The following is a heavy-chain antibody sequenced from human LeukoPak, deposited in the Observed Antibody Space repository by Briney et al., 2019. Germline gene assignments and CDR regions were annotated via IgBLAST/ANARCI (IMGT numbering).Heavy chain of an antibody. CDR3: AREGVVRDYFDY. D-gene: IGHD3-3*01. CDR2: IYYSGST. V-gene: IGHV4-31*03. CDR1: GGSISSGGYY. J-gene: IGHJ4*02. Sequence: SETLSLTCTVSGGSISSGGYYWSWIRQHPGKGLEWIGYIYYSGSTYYNPSLKSRVTISVDTSKNQFSLKLSSVTAADTAVYYCAREGVVRDYFDYWGQGTLVTVPS.